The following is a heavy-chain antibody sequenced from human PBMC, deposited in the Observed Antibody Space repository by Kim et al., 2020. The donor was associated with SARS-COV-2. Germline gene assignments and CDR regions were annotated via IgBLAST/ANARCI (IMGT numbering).Heavy chain of an antibody. Sequence: YAQKIQGRVTMTTETSTSTAYMELRSLRSDDTAVYYCARDSSSWYNWFDPWGQGTLVTVSS. CDR3: ARDSSSWYNWFDP. D-gene: IGHD6-13*01. J-gene: IGHJ5*02. V-gene: IGHV1-18*01.